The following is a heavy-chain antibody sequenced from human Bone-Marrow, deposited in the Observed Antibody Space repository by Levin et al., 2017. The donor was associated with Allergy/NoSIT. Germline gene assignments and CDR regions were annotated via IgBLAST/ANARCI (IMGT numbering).Heavy chain of an antibody. CDR1: GGSISSSTYS. Sequence: SQTLSLTCSVSGGSISSSTYSWGWIRQPPGKGLEWIGNVYYTGSTHYNPSLKSRVTISADTSKNQFSLKLSSVTASDTAVYYCARAPYYGPARPYQSDYWGQGTLVTVSS. CDR3: ARAPYYGPARPYQSDY. CDR2: VYYTGST. J-gene: IGHJ4*02. D-gene: IGHD3-10*01. V-gene: IGHV4-39*01.